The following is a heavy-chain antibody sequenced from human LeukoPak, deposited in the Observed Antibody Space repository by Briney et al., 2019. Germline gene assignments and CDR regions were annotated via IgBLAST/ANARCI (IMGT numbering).Heavy chain of an antibody. CDR1: GFTFSDYY. V-gene: IGHV3-11*01. J-gene: IGHJ3*02. CDR3: ARSSPTYYYDSSGYFDAFDI. Sequence: PGGSLRLSCAASGFTFSDYYMSWIRQAPGKGLEWVSYISSSGSTIYYADSVKGRFTISRDNAKNSLYLQMNSLRAEDTAVYYCARSSPTYYYDSSGYFDAFDIWGQGTMVTVSS. CDR2: ISSSGSTI. D-gene: IGHD3-22*01.